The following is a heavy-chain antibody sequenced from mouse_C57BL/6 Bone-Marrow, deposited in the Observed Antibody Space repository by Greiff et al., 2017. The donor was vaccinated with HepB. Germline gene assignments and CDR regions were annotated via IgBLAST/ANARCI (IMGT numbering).Heavy chain of an antibody. CDR1: GYTFTSYW. CDR3: AREGSYWYFDV. V-gene: IGHV1-64*01. CDR2: IHPNSGST. J-gene: IGHJ1*03. Sequence: QVQLQQPGAELVKPGASVKLSCKASGYTFTSYWMHWVKQRPGQGLEWIGMIHPNSGSTNYNEKFKSKATLTVDKSSSTAYMQLSSLTSEDSAVYYCAREGSYWYFDVWGTGTTVTVSS.